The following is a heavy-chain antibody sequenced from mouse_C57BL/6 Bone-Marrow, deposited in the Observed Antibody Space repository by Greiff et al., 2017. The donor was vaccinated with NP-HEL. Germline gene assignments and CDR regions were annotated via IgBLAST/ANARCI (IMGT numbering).Heavy chain of an antibody. CDR3: AREGCYGVAY. D-gene: IGHD3-3*01. CDR2: IDPSDSYT. J-gene: IGHJ3*01. CDR1: GYTFTSYW. Sequence: QVQLQQSGAELVKPGASVKLSCKASGYTFTSYWMQWVKQRPGQGLEWIGEIDPSDSYTNYNQKFKGKATLTVDTSSSTAYMQLSSPTSEDSAVYYCAREGCYGVAYWGQGTLVTVSA. V-gene: IGHV1-50*01.